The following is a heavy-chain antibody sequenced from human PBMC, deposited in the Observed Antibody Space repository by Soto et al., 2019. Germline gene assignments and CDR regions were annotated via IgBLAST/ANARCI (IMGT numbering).Heavy chain of an antibody. CDR3: TRGGGYSGYDPFDY. Sequence: EVQLVESGGDLVQPGGSLTLSCAASGFSFSIFWMHWVRQAPGKGLVWVSSINGGGSSADYADSVKGRFTFSRDNAKNTLYLQMNSLRAEDTAVYYCTRGGGYSGYDPFDYWGQGTLVIVSS. J-gene: IGHJ4*02. V-gene: IGHV3-74*01. CDR2: INGGGSSA. D-gene: IGHD5-12*01. CDR1: GFSFSIFW.